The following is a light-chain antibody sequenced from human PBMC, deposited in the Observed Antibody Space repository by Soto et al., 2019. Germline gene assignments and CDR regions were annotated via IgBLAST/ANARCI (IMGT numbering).Light chain of an antibody. CDR2: EHN. V-gene: IGLV6-57*04. Sequence: NFMLTQPHSVSESPGETVTISCTRTSGGIASNYVQWYQQRPGSAPTIVIYEHNQRPSGVPDRFSGSTDASPNSASLTVSELHTEDEADDDCQPYDSNFVLFGGGSKVTVL. CDR3: QPYDSNFVL. CDR1: SGGIASNY. J-gene: IGLJ2*01.